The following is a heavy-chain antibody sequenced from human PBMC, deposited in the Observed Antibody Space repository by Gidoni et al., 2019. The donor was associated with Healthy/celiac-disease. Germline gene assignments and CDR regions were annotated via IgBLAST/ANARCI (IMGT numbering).Heavy chain of an antibody. J-gene: IGHJ4*02. CDR3: ARGLIFGWELHLYYFDY. CDR2: ISYDGSNK. Sequence: QVQLVESGGGVVQPGRSLRLSCAASGFPFSSYAMHWVRQAPGKGLEWVAVISYDGSNKYYADSVKGRFTISRDNSKNTLYLQMNSLRAEDTAVYYCARGLIFGWELHLYYFDYWGQGTLVTVSS. V-gene: IGHV3-30-3*01. CDR1: GFPFSSYA. D-gene: IGHD1-26*01.